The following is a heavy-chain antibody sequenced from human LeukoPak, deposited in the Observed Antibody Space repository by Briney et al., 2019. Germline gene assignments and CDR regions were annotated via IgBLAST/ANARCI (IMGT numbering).Heavy chain of an antibody. CDR1: GFTFSTYT. V-gene: IGHV3-23*01. Sequence: GGSLRLSCAASGFTFSTYTMYWVRHPPGKRLEGVSIIGNNGGGIHYADSVKGRFTISRDNFKNALYLQMNSLRVEATAVYYCAIDPNWGTHSWGQGVLVAVSS. CDR3: AIDPNWGTHS. D-gene: IGHD7-27*01. CDR2: IGNNGGGI. J-gene: IGHJ4*02.